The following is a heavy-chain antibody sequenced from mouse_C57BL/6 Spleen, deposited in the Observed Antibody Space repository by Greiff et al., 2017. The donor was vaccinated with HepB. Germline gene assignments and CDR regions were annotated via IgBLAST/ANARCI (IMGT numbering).Heavy chain of an antibody. CDR3: ARGPGVVATNFDY. D-gene: IGHD1-1*01. CDR1: GYTFTSYW. Sequence: QVQLQQSGAELVKPGASVKLSCKASGYTFTSYWMHWVKQRPGQGLEWIGMIHPNSGSTNYNEKFKSKATLTVDKSSSTAYMQLSSLTSEDSAVYYCARGPGVVATNFDYWGQGTTLTVSS. CDR2: IHPNSGST. V-gene: IGHV1-64*01. J-gene: IGHJ2*01.